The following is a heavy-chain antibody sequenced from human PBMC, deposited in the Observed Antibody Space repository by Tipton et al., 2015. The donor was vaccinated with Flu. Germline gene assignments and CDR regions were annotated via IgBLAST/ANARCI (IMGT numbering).Heavy chain of an antibody. CDR3: ARHTGDSVRGVIDY. CDR1: GGSIGSPYC. J-gene: IGHJ4*02. V-gene: IGHV4-38-2*01. Sequence: TLSLTCSVSGGSIGSPYCWGWVRQPPREGLEWIGTIYHSGTTYYNPSLKSRLTISVNTSKNQFSLKLRSVTAADTAVYYCARHTGDSVRGVIDYWGQGTLVTVPS. D-gene: IGHD3-10*02. CDR2: IYHSGTT.